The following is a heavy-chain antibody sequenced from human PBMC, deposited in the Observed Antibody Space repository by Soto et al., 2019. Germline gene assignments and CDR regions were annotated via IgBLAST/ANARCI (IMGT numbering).Heavy chain of an antibody. D-gene: IGHD6-19*01. Sequence: SETLSLTCTVSGGSISSGGYYWSWIRQHPGKGLEWIGYIYYSGGTYYNPSLKSRVTISVDTSKNQFSLKLSSLRAEDTAVYYCAVAVAGPTAIGYWGQGTLVTVSS. V-gene: IGHV4-31*03. CDR3: AVAVAGPTAIGY. CDR1: GGSISSGGYY. CDR2: IYYSGGT. J-gene: IGHJ4*02.